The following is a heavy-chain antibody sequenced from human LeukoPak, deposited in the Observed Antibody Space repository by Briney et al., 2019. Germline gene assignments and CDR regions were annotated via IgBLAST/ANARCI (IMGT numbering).Heavy chain of an antibody. J-gene: IGHJ4*02. Sequence: GASVKVSCKASGYTFTGYYMHWVRQAPGQGLERMGWINPNSGGTNYAQKFQGRVTMTRDTSISTAYMELSRLRSDDTAVYYCAGSEWLPRSYFDYWGQGTLVTVSS. CDR1: GYTFTGYY. CDR2: INPNSGGT. D-gene: IGHD3-3*01. CDR3: AGSEWLPRSYFDY. V-gene: IGHV1-2*02.